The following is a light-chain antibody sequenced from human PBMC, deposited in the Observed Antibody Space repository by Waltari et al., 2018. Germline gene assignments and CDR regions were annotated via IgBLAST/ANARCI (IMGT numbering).Light chain of an antibody. J-gene: IGKJ5*01. CDR1: RGVSSS. Sequence: SCRASRGVSSSLGWYQQRPGHAPRLLIYDASSRATGIPARFSGSGSGTDFTLTISSLEPEDFAVYYCQQRSKWPITFGQGTRLEIK. V-gene: IGKV3-11*01. CDR3: QQRSKWPIT. CDR2: DAS.